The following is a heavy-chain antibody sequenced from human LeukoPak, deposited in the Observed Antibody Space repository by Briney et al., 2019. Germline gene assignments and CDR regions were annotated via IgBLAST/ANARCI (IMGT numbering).Heavy chain of an antibody. V-gene: IGHV3-21*01. D-gene: IGHD6-13*01. CDR2: ITISISYI. CDR3: ESPYSRSWYEMCY. CDR1: VFTFTIYS. Sequence: PLRSLRLSCAASVFTFTIYSINSVRQAPRKGLWCVSSITISISYIYYTHSSKVRFTISRDTAKNSLYLQMNSLRAETTPGYYFESPYSRSWYEMCYWGQGTLVT. J-gene: IGHJ4*02.